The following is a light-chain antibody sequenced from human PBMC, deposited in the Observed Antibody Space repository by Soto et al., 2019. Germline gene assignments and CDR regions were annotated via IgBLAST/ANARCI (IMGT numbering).Light chain of an antibody. V-gene: IGKV3-11*01. CDR1: QSVSSY. CDR3: QQRTNWPRSFT. CDR2: DTS. J-gene: IGKJ3*01. Sequence: EIVLTQSPATLSLSPVERATLSCRASQSVSSYLAWYQQKPGQAPRLLIYDTSKRATGIPARFSGSGYGTDFPLTISSLEPEDFAVYYCQQRTNWPRSFTFGPGTKVDIQ.